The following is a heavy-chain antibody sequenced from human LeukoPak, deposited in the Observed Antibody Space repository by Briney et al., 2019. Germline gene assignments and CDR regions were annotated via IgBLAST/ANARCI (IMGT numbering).Heavy chain of an antibody. CDR2: IIPIFGTA. Sequence: GSSVKVSCKASGGTFSSYAISWVRQAPGQGLEWMGGIIPIFGTANYAQKFQGRVTITTDESTSTAYMELSSLRSEDTDVYYCARWGNCGGDCSPYFDYWGQGTLVTVSS. D-gene: IGHD2-21*02. CDR3: ARWGNCGGDCSPYFDY. V-gene: IGHV1-69*05. J-gene: IGHJ4*02. CDR1: GGTFSSYA.